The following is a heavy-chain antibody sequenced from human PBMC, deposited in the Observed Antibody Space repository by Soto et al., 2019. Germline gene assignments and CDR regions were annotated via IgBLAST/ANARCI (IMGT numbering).Heavy chain of an antibody. J-gene: IGHJ2*01. D-gene: IGHD3-16*01. Sequence: QVQLVQSGAEVKKPGSSVKVSCKASGGTFSSYTISWVRQAPGQGLEWMGRIIPILGIANYAQKFQGRVTITADKTTSTAYMELSSLRSDDTAVYYCARGHVTSGYFDLWGRGTLVTVSS. V-gene: IGHV1-69*02. CDR1: GGTFSSYT. CDR2: IIPILGIA. CDR3: ARGHVTSGYFDL.